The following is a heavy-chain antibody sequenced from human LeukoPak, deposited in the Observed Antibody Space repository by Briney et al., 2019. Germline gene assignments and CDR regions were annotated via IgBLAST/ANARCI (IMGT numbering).Heavy chain of an antibody. J-gene: IGHJ4*02. D-gene: IGHD3-3*01. V-gene: IGHV4-34*01. CDR3: ARIPRLRFFDY. Sequence: NSSETLSLTCAVYGGSFSGYYWSWIRQPPGKGLEWIGEINHSGSTNYNPSLKSRVTISVDTSKNQFSLKLSSVTAADTAVYYCARIPRLRFFDYWGQGTLVTVSS. CDR2: INHSGST. CDR1: GGSFSGYY.